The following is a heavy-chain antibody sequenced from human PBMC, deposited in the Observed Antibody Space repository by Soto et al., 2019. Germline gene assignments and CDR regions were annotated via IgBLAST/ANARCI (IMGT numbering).Heavy chain of an antibody. Sequence: VRLVESGGGVVQPGRSLRLSCAASGFTFSSYAMHWVRQAPGKGLEWVANINQDGSEKNYVDSVKGRFTIYRDNAKNSLYLQMSSLTAEDSALYYCSRSLNSWGQGTLVTVSS. V-gene: IGHV3-7*01. CDR3: SRSLNS. CDR1: GFTFSSYA. J-gene: IGHJ4*02. CDR2: INQDGSEK.